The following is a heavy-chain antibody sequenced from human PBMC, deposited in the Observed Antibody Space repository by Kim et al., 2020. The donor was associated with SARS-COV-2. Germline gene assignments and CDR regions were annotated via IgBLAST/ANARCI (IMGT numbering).Heavy chain of an antibody. CDR3: AKDRLTDDGGRYYPDGFDT. Sequence: KGRFIISRDNSKNTLYLQMNSLRAEDTAVYYCAKDRLTDDGGRYYPDGFDTWGQGTLVTVSS. D-gene: IGHD3-22*01. J-gene: IGHJ3*02. V-gene: IGHV3-23*01.